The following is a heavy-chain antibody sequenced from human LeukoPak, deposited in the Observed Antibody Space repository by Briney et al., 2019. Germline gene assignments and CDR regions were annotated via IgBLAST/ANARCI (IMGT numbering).Heavy chain of an antibody. Sequence: GGSLRLSCAGPGFIFSNYEMNWVRQAPGKGLEWVSYISSTGSDIYYADSVKGRFTISRDNAENSLYLQMNSLRAEDTAVYYCARDLPTGTYRAYFDKWGQGTLVTVSS. CDR2: ISSTGSDI. D-gene: IGHD1-26*01. V-gene: IGHV3-48*03. CDR3: ARDLPTGTYRAYFDK. CDR1: GFIFSNYE. J-gene: IGHJ4*02.